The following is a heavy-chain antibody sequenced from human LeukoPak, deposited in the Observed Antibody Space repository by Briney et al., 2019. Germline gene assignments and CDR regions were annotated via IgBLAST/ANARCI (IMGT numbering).Heavy chain of an antibody. D-gene: IGHD2-21*02. CDR2: ISYDGSNK. V-gene: IGHV3-30*18. J-gene: IGHJ4*02. Sequence: SGGSLRLSCAASGFTFSSYGMHWVRQAPGKGLEWVAVISYDGSNKYYADSVKGRFTISRDNSKNTLYLQMNSLRAEDTAVYYCAKDQGYCGGDRYSGGFDYWGQGTLVTVSS. CDR1: GFTFSSYG. CDR3: AKDQGYCGGDRYSGGFDY.